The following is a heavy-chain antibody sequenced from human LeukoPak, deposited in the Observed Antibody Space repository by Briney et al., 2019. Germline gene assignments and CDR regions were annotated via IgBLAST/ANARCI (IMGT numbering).Heavy chain of an antibody. D-gene: IGHD4-23*01. V-gene: IGHV3-53*01. J-gene: IGHJ4*02. CDR3: ARDNRGTSNTDC. Sequence: PGGSLRLSCAASGFTVSSNYMSWVRQAPGKGLEWVSLIYSGGSTFYADSVKGRFTISRDNSKNTLYLQMSSLRAEDTAVYYCARDNRGTSNTDCWGQGTLVTVSS. CDR2: IYSGGST. CDR1: GFTVSSNY.